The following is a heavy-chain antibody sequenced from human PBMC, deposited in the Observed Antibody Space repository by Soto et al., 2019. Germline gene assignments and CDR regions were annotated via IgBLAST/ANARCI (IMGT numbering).Heavy chain of an antibody. CDR1: GYIFTGFY. Sequence: ASVKVSCKGCGYIFTGFYIHWERKAPGQGLEWMGGIKPDSGGTGYAGKFQGRVTMTRDRCINTACMEPSRLRHDDTAVYYCARLKGLFDSRDHLWQPYYKPGLQVWG. CDR2: IKPDSGGT. V-gene: IGHV1-2*02. D-gene: IGHD3-22*01. CDR3: ARLKGLFDSRDHLWQPYYKPGLQV. J-gene: IGHJ6*02.